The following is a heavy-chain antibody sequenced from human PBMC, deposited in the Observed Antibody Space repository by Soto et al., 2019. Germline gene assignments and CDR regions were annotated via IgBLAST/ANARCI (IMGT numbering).Heavy chain of an antibody. CDR1: GYTFTSYA. V-gene: IGHV1-3*01. Sequence: ASVKVSCKASGYTFTSYAMHLGRPAPGQRLEWMGWINAGNGNKKYSQKFQGRGTITRDTSASTAYMELSSLRSEDTAVYYCARGVAGPLHWFDPWGQGTLVTVSS. CDR2: INAGNGNK. CDR3: ARGVAGPLHWFDP. J-gene: IGHJ5*02. D-gene: IGHD6-19*01.